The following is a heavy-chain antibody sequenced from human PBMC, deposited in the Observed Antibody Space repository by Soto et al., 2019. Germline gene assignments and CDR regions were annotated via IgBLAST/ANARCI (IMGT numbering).Heavy chain of an antibody. J-gene: IGHJ4*02. CDR1: GFTFSSYG. CDR3: ARDREGGSGNLFDY. CDR2: IWYDGSNK. D-gene: IGHD3-10*01. V-gene: IGHV3-33*01. Sequence: GGSLRLSCAASGFTFSSYGMHWVRQAPGKGLEWVAVIWYDGSNKYYADSVKGRFTISRDNSKNTLYLQMNSLRAEDTAVYYCARDREGGSGNLFDYWGQGTLVTVSS.